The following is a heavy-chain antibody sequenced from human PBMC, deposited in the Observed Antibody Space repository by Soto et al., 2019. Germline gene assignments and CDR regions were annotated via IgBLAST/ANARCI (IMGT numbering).Heavy chain of an antibody. CDR1: GFTFSSYS. J-gene: IGHJ6*03. CDR2: ISSSSSYI. CDR3: ASANFRYCSSTSCYGDDYYCYYMDV. V-gene: IGHV3-21*01. D-gene: IGHD2-2*01. Sequence: PGGSLRLSCAASGFTFSSYSMNWVRQAPGKGLEWVSSISSSSSYIYYADSVKGRFTISRDNAKNSLYLQMNSLRAEDTAVYYCASANFRYCSSTSCYGDDYYCYYMDVWGKGTTVIVSS.